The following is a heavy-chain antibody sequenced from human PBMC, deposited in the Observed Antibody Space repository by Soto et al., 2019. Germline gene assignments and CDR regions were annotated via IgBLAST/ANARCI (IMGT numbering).Heavy chain of an antibody. J-gene: IGHJ6*02. CDR1: GYSISSGYY. D-gene: IGHD1-1*01. V-gene: IGHV4-38-2*02. CDR3: ARDQLAPTYYYYGMDV. Sequence: SETLSLTCAVSGYSISSGYYWGWIRQPPGKGLEWIGSIYHSGSTSYNPSLKSRVTISVDTSKNQFSLKLSSGTAADKAVDYCARDQLAPTYYYYGMDVWGQGTTVTVSS. CDR2: IYHSGST.